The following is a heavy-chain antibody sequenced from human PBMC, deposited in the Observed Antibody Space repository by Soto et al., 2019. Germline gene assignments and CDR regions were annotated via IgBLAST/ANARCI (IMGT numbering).Heavy chain of an antibody. CDR3: AREEGGSYGDYYYGMDV. Sequence: SETLSLTCPVSGVSISSYYWSWIRQPAGKGLEWIGRIYTSGSTNYNPSLKSRVTMSVDTSKNQFSLKLSSVTAADTAVYYCAREEGGSYGDYYYGMDVWGQGTTVTVSS. CDR1: GVSISSYY. CDR2: IYTSGST. V-gene: IGHV4-4*07. D-gene: IGHD1-26*01. J-gene: IGHJ6*02.